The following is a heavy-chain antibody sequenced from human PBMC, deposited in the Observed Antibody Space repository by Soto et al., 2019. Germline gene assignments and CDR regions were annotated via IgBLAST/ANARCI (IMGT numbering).Heavy chain of an antibody. V-gene: IGHV3-9*01. D-gene: IGHD2-2*01. Sequence: GGSLRLSCAASGFTFDDYAMHWVRQAPGKGLEWVSGISWNNSGTIGYADSVKGRFTISRDNAKSSLYLQMNSLRAEDTALYFCAKDIWSTSDYFDYWGQGTLVTVSS. CDR2: ISWNNSGTI. J-gene: IGHJ4*02. CDR1: GFTFDDYA. CDR3: AKDIWSTSDYFDY.